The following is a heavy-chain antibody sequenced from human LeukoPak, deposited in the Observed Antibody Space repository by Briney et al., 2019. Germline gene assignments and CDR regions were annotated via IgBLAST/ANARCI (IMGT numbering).Heavy chain of an antibody. D-gene: IGHD3-10*01. V-gene: IGHV3-23*01. CDR2: ISGSGGST. CDR3: AKANEFYYYYYMDV. CDR1: GFTFSSYA. J-gene: IGHJ6*03. Sequence: GSLRLSCAASGFTFSSYAMSWVRQAPGKGLEWVSAISGSGGSTYYADSVKGWFTISRDNSKNTLYLQMNSLRAEDTAVYYCAKANEFYYYYYMDVWGKGTTVTVSS.